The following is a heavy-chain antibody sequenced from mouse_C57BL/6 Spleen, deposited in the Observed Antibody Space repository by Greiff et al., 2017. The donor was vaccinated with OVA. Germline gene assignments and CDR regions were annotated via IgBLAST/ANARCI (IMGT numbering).Heavy chain of an antibody. Sequence: EVNVVESGGGLVKPGGSLKLSCAASGFTFSSYAMSWVRQTPEKRLEWVATISDGGSYTYYPDNVKGRFTISRDNAKNNLYLQMSHLKSEDTAMYYCARDRLSFFDYWGQGTTLTVSS. CDR3: ARDRLSFFDY. J-gene: IGHJ2*01. V-gene: IGHV5-4*01. CDR2: ISDGGSYT. D-gene: IGHD1-2*01. CDR1: GFTFSSYA.